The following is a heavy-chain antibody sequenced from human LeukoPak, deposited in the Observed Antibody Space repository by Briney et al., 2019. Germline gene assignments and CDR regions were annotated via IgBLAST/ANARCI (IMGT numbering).Heavy chain of an antibody. CDR2: IIPIFGTA. Sequence: SVKVSCKASGGTFSSYAISWVRQAPGQGLEWMGGIIPIFGTANYAQKFQGRVTITADESTSTAYMELSSLRSEDTAVYYCAIVVVPAAIPYYYYYMDVWGKGTTVTVSS. J-gene: IGHJ6*03. D-gene: IGHD2-2*02. CDR1: GGTFSSYA. CDR3: AIVVVPAAIPYYYYYMDV. V-gene: IGHV1-69*13.